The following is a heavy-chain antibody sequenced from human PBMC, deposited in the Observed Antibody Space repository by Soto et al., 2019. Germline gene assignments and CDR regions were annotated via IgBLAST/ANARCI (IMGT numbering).Heavy chain of an antibody. J-gene: IGHJ4*02. CDR3: ARGSYTGSFPPHFDY. V-gene: IGHV4-59*08. CDR2: VSYSGST. Sequence: PSETLSLTCSLSGGAIGGYYWSWIRQPPGKALEWIGYVSYSGSTDYHPSLKSRVSISVDTSKNQFSLKLRSVTAADTAVYYCARGSYTGSFPPHFDYWGQGTLVTVSS. D-gene: IGHD1-26*01. CDR1: GGAIGGYY.